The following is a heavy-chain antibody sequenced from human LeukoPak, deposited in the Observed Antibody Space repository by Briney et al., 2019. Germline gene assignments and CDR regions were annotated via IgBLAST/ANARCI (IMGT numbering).Heavy chain of an antibody. CDR2: ISGSGANT. V-gene: IGHV3-23*01. CDR3: AKYSDSTGAHYFDY. D-gene: IGHD2/OR15-2a*01. Sequence: GGSLRLSCAASGLTFSSYAMTWVRQAPGKGLEWVSTISGSGANTYYADSVKGRFTISRDNSKNTLSLQMNSLRVEDTALYYCAKYSDSTGAHYFDYWGQGTLVTVSS. CDR1: GLTFSSYA. J-gene: IGHJ4*02.